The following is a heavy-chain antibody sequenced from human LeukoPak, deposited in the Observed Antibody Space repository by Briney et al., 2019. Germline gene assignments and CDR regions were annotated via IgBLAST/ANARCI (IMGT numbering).Heavy chain of an antibody. Sequence: ASVKVSCTASGYTFTSYAMHWVRQAPGQRLEWMGWINAGNGNTKYSQKFQGRVTITRDTSASTAYMELSSLRSEDTAVYYCARSGPGGYNLHFDYWGQGTLVTVSS. V-gene: IGHV1-3*01. J-gene: IGHJ4*02. CDR3: ARSGPGGYNLHFDY. CDR2: INAGNGNT. D-gene: IGHD5-24*01. CDR1: GYTFTSYA.